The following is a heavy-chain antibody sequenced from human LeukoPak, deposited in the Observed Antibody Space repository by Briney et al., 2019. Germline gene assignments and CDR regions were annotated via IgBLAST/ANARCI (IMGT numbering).Heavy chain of an antibody. J-gene: IGHJ4*02. CDR1: GFTFDGYA. CDR2: ISWNSGSI. CDR3: ARIATAGNYFDY. D-gene: IGHD6-13*01. V-gene: IGHV3-9*01. Sequence: GRSLRLSRAASGFTFDGYAMHWVRQAPGKGLEWVSGISWNSGSIGYADSVKGRFTISRDNAKNSLYLQMNSLRTEDTALYYCARIATAGNYFDYWGQGTLVTVSS.